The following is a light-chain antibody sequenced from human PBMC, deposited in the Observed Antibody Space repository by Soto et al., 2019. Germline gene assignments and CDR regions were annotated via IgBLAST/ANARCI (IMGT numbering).Light chain of an antibody. CDR3: QQYGGSPPFT. CDR2: GAS. CDR1: QSVSSSY. V-gene: IGKV3-20*01. J-gene: IGKJ3*01. Sequence: EIVLTQSPVTLSLSPGERATLSCRASQSVSSSYLAWYQQKPGQAPRLLISGASSRATGIPDRFSGSGSGTDFTLTISRLEPEDFAVYYCQQYGGSPPFTFGPGTKVDIK.